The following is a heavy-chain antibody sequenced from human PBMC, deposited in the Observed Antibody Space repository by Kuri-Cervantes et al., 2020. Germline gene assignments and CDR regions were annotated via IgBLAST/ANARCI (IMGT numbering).Heavy chain of an antibody. Sequence: GGSLRLSCAASGFTFSSYSMNWVRQAPGKGLEWVSSISSSSSYIYYADSLKGRFTISRDNAKNSLYLQMISLRAEDTAVYYCARRSGGGGSYDYWGQGTLVTVSS. CDR2: ISSSSSYI. CDR1: GFTFSSYS. CDR3: ARRSGGGGSYDY. D-gene: IGHD3-10*01. J-gene: IGHJ4*02. V-gene: IGHV3-21*01.